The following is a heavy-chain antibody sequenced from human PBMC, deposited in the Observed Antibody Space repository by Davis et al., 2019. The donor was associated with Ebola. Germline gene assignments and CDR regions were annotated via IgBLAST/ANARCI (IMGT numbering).Heavy chain of an antibody. J-gene: IGHJ4*02. Sequence: AASVKVSCKASGYTFPSYGISWVRQAPGQGLEWMGWISAYNGNTNYAQKLQGRVTMTTDTSTSTAYLELRSLRSDDTAVYYCARDRSIAAAGYYFDYWGQGTLVTVSS. D-gene: IGHD6-13*01. CDR3: ARDRSIAAAGYYFDY. V-gene: IGHV1-18*04. CDR2: ISAYNGNT. CDR1: GYTFPSYG.